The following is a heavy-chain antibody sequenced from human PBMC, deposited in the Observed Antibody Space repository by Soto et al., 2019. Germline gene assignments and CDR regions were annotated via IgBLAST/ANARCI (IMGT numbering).Heavy chain of an antibody. CDR3: ARVRNAAGSDY. D-gene: IGHD6-25*01. CDR1: GFTFSDFY. J-gene: IGHJ4*02. CDR2: ISSGSTNI. Sequence: QVQLVESGGGLVKPGGSLRLSCAASGFTFSDFYMSWIRQAPGKGLEWISYISSGSTNIFYADSVKGRFTVSRDNAKNSVYLQMDSLRAENTAVYYCARVRNAAGSDYWRQGTLVTVSS. V-gene: IGHV3-11*01.